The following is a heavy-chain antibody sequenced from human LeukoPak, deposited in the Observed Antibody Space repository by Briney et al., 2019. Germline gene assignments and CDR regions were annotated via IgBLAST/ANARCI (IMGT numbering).Heavy chain of an antibody. D-gene: IGHD2-15*01. CDR2: IRYSGST. J-gene: IGHJ4*02. CDR3: ALHYCSCGKCYGLFY. V-gene: IGHV4-39*01. CDR1: GGSISSSDSK. Sequence: PSETLSLTCSVAGGSISSSDSKCSWLRQPPGKGRECIGTIRYSGSTSYNPSVESRFTISADVSKNQLSLRLSAVTAADTAGHCRALHYCSCGKCYGLFYWGQG.